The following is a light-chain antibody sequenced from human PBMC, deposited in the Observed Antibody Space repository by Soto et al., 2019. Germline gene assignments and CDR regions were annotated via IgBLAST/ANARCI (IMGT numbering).Light chain of an antibody. Sequence: EIVMTQSPATLSLSPGERATLSCRASQSVYSNLAWYQQKPGQTPRLLIDESSTRATGIPARFSGGGSGTGFTLTISSLQSEDFANYFCQQEKSWPLTVGGGNKVEIK. CDR3: QQEKSWPLT. V-gene: IGKV3-15*01. CDR2: ESS. J-gene: IGKJ4*01. CDR1: QSVYSN.